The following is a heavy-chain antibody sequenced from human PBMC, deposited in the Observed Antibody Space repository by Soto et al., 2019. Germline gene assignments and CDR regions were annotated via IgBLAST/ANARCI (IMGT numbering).Heavy chain of an antibody. CDR2: IIPIFGTA. Sequence: QVQLVQSGAEVKKPGSSVKVSCKASGGTFSSYAISWVRQAPGQGLEWMGGIIPIFGTANYAQKFQGRVTITAHKSTSTAYIEVSSLRSEDTAVYYCEYNAGYCSGGSFLYYCYGMDVWGQGTTVTVSS. D-gene: IGHD2-15*01. CDR3: EYNAGYCSGGSFLYYCYGMDV. CDR1: GGTFSSYA. J-gene: IGHJ6*02. V-gene: IGHV1-69*06.